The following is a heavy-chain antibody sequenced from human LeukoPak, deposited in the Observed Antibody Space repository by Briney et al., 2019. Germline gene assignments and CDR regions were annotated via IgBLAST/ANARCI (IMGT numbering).Heavy chain of an antibody. CDR3: AKDRQLLTLYYFDC. Sequence: PGGALRLSCAGSGFTFSCYAMSWVRQAPGKGLEWVSPISGSGGSTYYADSVKGRFTISRDNSKNTLYLQMNSLRAEDTAVYYCAKDRQLLTLYYFDCWGQGTLVTVSS. CDR2: ISGSGGST. J-gene: IGHJ4*02. CDR1: GFTFSCYA. V-gene: IGHV3-23*01. D-gene: IGHD2-2*01.